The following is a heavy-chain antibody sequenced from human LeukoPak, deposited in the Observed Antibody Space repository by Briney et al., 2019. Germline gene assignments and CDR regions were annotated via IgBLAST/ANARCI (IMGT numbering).Heavy chain of an antibody. J-gene: IGHJ4*02. Sequence: ASETLSLTCTVSGGSISSYYWSWIRQPPGKGLEWIGYIYYSGSTNYNPSLKSRVTISVDTSKNQFSLKLSSVTAADTAVYYCARSAHYYDSSGYYGDWGQGTLVTVSS. CDR3: ARSAHYYDSSGYYGD. CDR2: IYYSGST. CDR1: GGSISSYY. V-gene: IGHV4-59*01. D-gene: IGHD3-22*01.